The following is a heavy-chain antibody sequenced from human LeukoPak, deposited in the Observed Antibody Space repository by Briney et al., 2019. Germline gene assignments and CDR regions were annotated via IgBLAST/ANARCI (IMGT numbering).Heavy chain of an antibody. Sequence: PGGSLRLSCAASGFTFSSYSMNWVRQAPGKGLEWVSSISSSSSYIYYADSVKGRFTISRDNAKNSLYLQMNSLRAEDTAVYYCARGLMGWLQLGAYYYYMDVWGKGTTVTVSS. CDR1: GFTFSSYS. J-gene: IGHJ6*03. CDR2: ISSSSSYI. V-gene: IGHV3-21*01. D-gene: IGHD5-24*01. CDR3: ARGLMGWLQLGAYYYYMDV.